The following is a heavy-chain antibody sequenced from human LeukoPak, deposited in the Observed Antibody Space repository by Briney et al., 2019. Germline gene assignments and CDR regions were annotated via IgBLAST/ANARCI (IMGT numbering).Heavy chain of an antibody. Sequence: SETLSLTCSVFGHSISGGYYWGWIRQSPGKGLEWIGSIYHSRSTYYSPSLRSRITISVDRSKNQFSLKLSSVTAADTAVYYCAREDYYDSSGYYLDCWGQGTLVTVSS. CDR3: AREDYYDSSGYYLDC. CDR2: IYHSRST. D-gene: IGHD3-22*01. J-gene: IGHJ4*02. V-gene: IGHV4-38-2*02. CDR1: GHSISGGYY.